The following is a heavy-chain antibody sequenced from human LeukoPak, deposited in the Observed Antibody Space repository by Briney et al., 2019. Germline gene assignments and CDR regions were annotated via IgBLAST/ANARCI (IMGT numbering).Heavy chain of an antibody. D-gene: IGHD3-10*01. CDR3: ARGEERGSGTVHFDY. J-gene: IGHJ4*02. CDR1: GDSISNNHW. CDR2: IDHGGST. V-gene: IGHV4-4*02. Sequence: PSETLSLTCAVSGDSISNNHWWSWVRQPPRKGLEWIGEIDHGGSTNFNPPLKSRVTMSVDRSNNQFSLRLTSVTAADTAVYYCARGEERGSGTVHFDYWGQGTLVTVSS.